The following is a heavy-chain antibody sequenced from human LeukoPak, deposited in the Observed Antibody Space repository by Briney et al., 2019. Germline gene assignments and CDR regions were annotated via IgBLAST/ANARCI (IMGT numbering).Heavy chain of an antibody. CDR1: GFTFSNYN. Sequence: PGGSLRLSCAASGFTFSNYNMNWVRQAPGKGLEWVSYISSSSGSIYYADSVKGRFTISRDNAKNSLYLQMNSLRAEDTAVYYCARVTLLSLPPNYYDSSGYYYYYGMDVWGQGTTVTVSS. D-gene: IGHD3-22*01. CDR3: ARVTLLSLPPNYYDSSGYYYYYGMDV. J-gene: IGHJ6*02. V-gene: IGHV3-48*04. CDR2: ISSSSGSI.